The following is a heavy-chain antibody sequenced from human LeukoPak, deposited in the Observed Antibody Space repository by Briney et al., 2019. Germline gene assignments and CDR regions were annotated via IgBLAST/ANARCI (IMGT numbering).Heavy chain of an antibody. J-gene: IGHJ4*02. D-gene: IGHD4-17*01. V-gene: IGHV3-21*01. CDR3: AIGYDYGDYEGLDY. CDR2: ISSSSSYI. Sequence: GGSLRLSCAASGFTFSSYSMNWVRQAPGKGLEWVSSISSSSSYIYYADSVKGRFTISRDNAKNSLYLQMNGLRAEDTAVYYCAIGYDYGDYEGLDYWGQGTLVTVSS. CDR1: GFTFSSYS.